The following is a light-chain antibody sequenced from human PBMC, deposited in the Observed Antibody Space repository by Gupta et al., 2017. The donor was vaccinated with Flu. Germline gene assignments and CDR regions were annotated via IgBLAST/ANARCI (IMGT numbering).Light chain of an antibody. CDR1: SLRSYH. J-gene: IGLJ2*01. CDR2: GKN. V-gene: IGLV3-19*01. Sequence: QTVRITCQGDSLRSYHASWYQQKPGQAPVLVIYGKNNRPSGIPDRFSGSSSGNTASLTITGAQAEDAADYYCNSGDSSGNHPILFGGGTKLTVL. CDR3: NSGDSSGNHPIL.